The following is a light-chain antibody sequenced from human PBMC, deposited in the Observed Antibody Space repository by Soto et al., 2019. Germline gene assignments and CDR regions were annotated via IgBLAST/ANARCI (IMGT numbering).Light chain of an antibody. J-gene: IGLJ3*02. CDR2: DTN. CDR3: GTWDSILSLWG. V-gene: IGLV1-51*01. CDR1: SSNIGNNY. Sequence: QSVLTQPPSVSAAPGQKVTISCSGSSSNIGNNYVSWYQQLPGTAPKLLIYDTNKRPSGIPDRFSGSKSGTSATLGITGLQTGDEAESYCGTWDSILSLWGCGGGTKLTVL.